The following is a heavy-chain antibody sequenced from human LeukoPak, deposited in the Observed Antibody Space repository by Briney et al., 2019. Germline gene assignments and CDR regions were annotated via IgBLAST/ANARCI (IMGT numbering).Heavy chain of an antibody. CDR1: GFTFNSNG. CDR3: ARDGSSGWYWVDY. Sequence: PGRSLRLSCAASGFTFNSNGHHWVRQAPGKGLEGVAVIWYEGSNKYYADSVKGRFTISRDNSKNTLYLQMNSLRAEDTAVYYWARDGSSGWYWVDYWGQGTLVTVS. V-gene: IGHV3-33*08. D-gene: IGHD6-19*01. CDR2: IWYEGSNK. J-gene: IGHJ4*02.